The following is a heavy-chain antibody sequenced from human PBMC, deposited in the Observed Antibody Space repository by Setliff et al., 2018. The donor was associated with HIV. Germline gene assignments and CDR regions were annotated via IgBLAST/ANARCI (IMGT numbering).Heavy chain of an antibody. Sequence: ASVKVSCKTSGYRFTGHYLHWVRLARGQGPEWVGWINPETGDPNYAQKFRGRVLITRDTSITTAFLHVAKLTSDDTAIYYCATGIPADLDYWGQGTLVTVSS. J-gene: IGHJ4*01. CDR3: ATGIPADLDY. V-gene: IGHV1-2*02. D-gene: IGHD2-21*01. CDR2: INPETGDP. CDR1: GYRFTGHY.